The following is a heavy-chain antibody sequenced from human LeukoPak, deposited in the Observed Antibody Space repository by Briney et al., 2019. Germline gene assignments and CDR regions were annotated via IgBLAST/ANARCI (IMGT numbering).Heavy chain of an antibody. CDR1: GGSISSSSYY. Sequence: PSETLSLTCTVSGGSISSSSYYWGWIRQPPGKGLEWIGSIYYSGSTYYNPSLKSRVTISVDTSKNQFSLKLSSVTAADTAVYYCARHDIPYSAWYSSSWYFDYWGQGTLVTVSS. V-gene: IGHV4-39*01. CDR3: ARHDIPYSAWYSSSWYFDY. J-gene: IGHJ4*02. D-gene: IGHD6-13*01. CDR2: IYYSGST.